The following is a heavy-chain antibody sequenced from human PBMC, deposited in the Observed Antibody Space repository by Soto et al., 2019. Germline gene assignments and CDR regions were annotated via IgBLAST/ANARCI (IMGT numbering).Heavy chain of an antibody. J-gene: IGHJ4*02. CDR2: ISSDETTT. Sequence: GSLRLSCAASGFTFSSYWMHWVRQAPGKGLAWVSRISSDETTTTYADSVKGRFTISRDTSKNTLYLQMNSLRAEDTAVYYCVQTTGWPGLAFWGQGTLVTVSS. V-gene: IGHV3-74*01. CDR1: GFTFSSYW. CDR3: VQTTGWPGLAF. D-gene: IGHD6-19*01.